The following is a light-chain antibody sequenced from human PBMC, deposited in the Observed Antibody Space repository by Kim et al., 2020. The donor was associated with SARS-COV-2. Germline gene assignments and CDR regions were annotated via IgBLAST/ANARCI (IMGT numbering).Light chain of an antibody. CDR3: QQYNSWPLT. CDR1: QSVSSM. J-gene: IGKJ4*01. V-gene: IGKV3-15*01. Sequence: EIVLTQSPATLSLSPGERATLSCRASQSVSSMLAWFQQRPGQAPRLVIYDTSTRTTGIPARFSGSGSGTEFTLTISSLESEDSAVYYCQQYNSWPLTFGGGTKVDIK. CDR2: DTS.